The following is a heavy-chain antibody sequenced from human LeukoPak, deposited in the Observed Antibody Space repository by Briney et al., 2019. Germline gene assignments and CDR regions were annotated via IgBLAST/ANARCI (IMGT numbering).Heavy chain of an antibody. D-gene: IGHD4-17*01. J-gene: IGHJ4*02. CDR1: GFTFSSYS. Sequence: GGSLRLSCAASGFTFSSYSMNWVRQAPGKGLEWISHICGSGTTDYADSVKGRFTISRDNAKNSLYLQLSSLRAEDTAVYYCARDYDYGFDNWGQGTLVTVSS. V-gene: IGHV3-48*01. CDR3: ARDYDYGFDN. CDR2: ICGSGTT.